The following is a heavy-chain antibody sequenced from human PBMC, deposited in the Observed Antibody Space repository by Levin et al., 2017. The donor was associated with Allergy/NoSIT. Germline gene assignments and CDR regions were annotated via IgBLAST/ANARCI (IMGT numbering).Heavy chain of an antibody. CDR2: ISYDGSNK. J-gene: IGHJ5*02. CDR3: ARDRAYYYDSSGNWFDP. D-gene: IGHD3-22*01. V-gene: IGHV3-30-3*01. CDR1: GFTFSSYA. Sequence: SCAASGFTFSSYAMHWVRQAPGKGLEWVAVISYDGSNKYYADSVKGRFTISRDNSKNTLYLQMNSLRAEDTAVYYCARDRAYYYDSSGNWFDPWGQGTLVTVSS.